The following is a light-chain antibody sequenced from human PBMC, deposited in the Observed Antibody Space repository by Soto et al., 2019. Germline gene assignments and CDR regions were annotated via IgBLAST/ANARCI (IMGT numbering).Light chain of an antibody. CDR1: SSDVGGYNS. J-gene: IGLJ3*02. V-gene: IGLV2-14*01. Sequence: QSVLTQPASVSGSPGQSITISCTGTSSDVGGYNSVSWYQQHPGKAPQLMIYDVSYRPSGVSDRFSGSKSGNTASLTVSGLRAEDEADYYCSSYASTATRVFGGGT. CDR3: SSYASTATRV. CDR2: DVS.